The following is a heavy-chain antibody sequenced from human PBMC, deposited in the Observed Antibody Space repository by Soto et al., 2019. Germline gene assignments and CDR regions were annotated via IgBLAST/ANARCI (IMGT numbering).Heavy chain of an antibody. Sequence: EVRLVESGGGLVQPGGSLRLSCAASEFTLSSYWMHWVRQAPGKGLEWVSRINIDGRNTDYADSVKGRFTISRDNAKNTLYRQMNSLRAEDTAVYYCARGNIAVAVRGLFDYWGRGTLVTVAS. D-gene: IGHD6-19*01. CDR2: INIDGRNT. J-gene: IGHJ4*02. V-gene: IGHV3-74*01. CDR3: ARGNIAVAVRGLFDY. CDR1: EFTLSSYW.